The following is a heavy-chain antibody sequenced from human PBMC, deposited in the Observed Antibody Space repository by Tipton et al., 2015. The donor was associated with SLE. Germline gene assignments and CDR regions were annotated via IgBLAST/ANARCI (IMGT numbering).Heavy chain of an antibody. J-gene: IGHJ4*02. V-gene: IGHV4-59*01. Sequence: TLSLTCTVSGGSISRYYWSWIRQPPGKGLEWIGYIYYSGGSNYNPSLKSRVTISIDTSKSQFSLKLNSVTAADTAVYYCARELRGGFDFWGQGALVTVSS. CDR3: ARELRGGFDF. CDR1: GGSISRYY. CDR2: IYYSGGS. D-gene: IGHD3-16*01.